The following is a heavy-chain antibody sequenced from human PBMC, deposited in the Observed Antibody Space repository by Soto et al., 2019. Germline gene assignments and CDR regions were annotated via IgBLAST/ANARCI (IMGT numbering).Heavy chain of an antibody. J-gene: IGHJ4*02. CDR1: GFTFSSHW. Sequence: EVQLVESGGGLVQPGGSLRLSCAASGFTFSSHWMHWVRQAPGKGLVWVSRMNTDGSVKTYGDSVNGRFTISRDNAKNTLDLEKERLRGEDTGGLFFARAAPSGGRSTPDYWGQGTLGTLSS. V-gene: IGHV3-74*01. D-gene: IGHD3-16*01. CDR2: MNTDGSVK. CDR3: ARAAPSGGRSTPDY.